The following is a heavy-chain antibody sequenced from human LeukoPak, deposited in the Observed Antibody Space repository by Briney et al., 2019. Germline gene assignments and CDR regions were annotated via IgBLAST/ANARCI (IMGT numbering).Heavy chain of an antibody. V-gene: IGHV1-3*04. CDR1: GYTFTDYA. CDR2: INTGKGNT. Sequence: GASVKVSCKASGYTFTDYAMHWVRQAPGERLEWMGWINTGKGNTKYSQKFQGRVTITMDTSASTAYMELSSLRSEDTAVYYCARDHVVGLAPFDPWGQETLVTVSS. CDR3: ARDHVVGLAPFDP. D-gene: IGHD2-15*01. J-gene: IGHJ5*02.